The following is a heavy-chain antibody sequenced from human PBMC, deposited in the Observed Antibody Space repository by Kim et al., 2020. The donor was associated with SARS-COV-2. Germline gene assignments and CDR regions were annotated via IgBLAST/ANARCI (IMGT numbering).Heavy chain of an antibody. CDR3: ALGGIAAAGTAMNDYYYYG. J-gene: IGHJ6*01. Sequence: ASVKVSCKASGYTFTSYAMNWVRQALGQGLEWMGWTNTKTGNPTYAQGVTGRCVFSLDTSVSTAYLQISSLKAEDTAGYYRALGGIAAAGTAMNDYYYYG. D-gene: IGHD6-13*01. CDR1: GYTFTSYA. V-gene: IGHV7-4-1*02. CDR2: TNTKTGNP.